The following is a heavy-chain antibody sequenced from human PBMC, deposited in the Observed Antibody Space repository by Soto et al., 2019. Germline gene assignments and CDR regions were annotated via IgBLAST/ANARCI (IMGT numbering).Heavy chain of an antibody. Sequence: AGGSLRLSCAASGFTFSSYAMHWVRQAPGKGLEWVAVISYDGSNKYYADSVKGRFTISRDNSKNTLYLQMNSLRAEDTAVYYCARSDYYGSALLGNYYYYGMDVWGQGTTVTVSS. J-gene: IGHJ6*02. CDR1: GFTFSSYA. CDR2: ISYDGSNK. CDR3: ARSDYYGSALLGNYYYYGMDV. V-gene: IGHV3-30-3*01. D-gene: IGHD3-10*01.